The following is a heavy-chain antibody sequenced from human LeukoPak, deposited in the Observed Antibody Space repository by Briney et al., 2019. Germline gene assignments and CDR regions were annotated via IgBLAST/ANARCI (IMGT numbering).Heavy chain of an antibody. CDR2: ITYDGYYK. CDR1: GFTFTSHG. D-gene: IGHD3-10*01. V-gene: IGHV3-30*03. J-gene: IGHJ4*02. CDR3: ARDLAPVVRASPMGY. Sequence: GGSLRLSCAPSGFTFTSHGMHWVRQAPGKGLEWVALITYDGYYKYYSDSVKDRFTLSSDTSKNTLYLQMNSLRAEDTAVYYCARDLAPVVRASPMGYWGQGTLVTVSS.